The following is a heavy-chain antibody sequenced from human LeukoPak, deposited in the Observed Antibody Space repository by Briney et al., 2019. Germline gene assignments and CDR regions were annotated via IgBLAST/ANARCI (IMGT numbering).Heavy chain of an antibody. V-gene: IGHV4-39*01. CDR2: IYYSGST. CDR3: AGLSFSVTTDNWFDP. J-gene: IGHJ5*02. CDR1: GGSISSSSYY. Sequence: SETLSLTCTVSGGSISSSSYYWGWIRQPPGKGLEWIGSIYYSGSTYYNPSLKSRVTISVDTSKNQFSLKLSSVTAADTAVYYCAGLSFSVTTDNWFDPWGQGTLVTVSS. D-gene: IGHD4-11*01.